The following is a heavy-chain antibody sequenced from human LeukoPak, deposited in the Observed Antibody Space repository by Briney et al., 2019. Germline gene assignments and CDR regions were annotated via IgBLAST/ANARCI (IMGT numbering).Heavy chain of an antibody. D-gene: IGHD1-26*01. V-gene: IGHV1-46*01. Sequence: ASVKVSCKASGYTFTNYYMYWVRQAPGQGLEWMGLINPSGGSASYAQKFQGRVTMTRDTSTSTVYMELSSLKSEDTAMYYCARDGGVGTTYYLDYWGQGTLVTVSS. CDR3: ARDGGVGTTYYLDY. J-gene: IGHJ4*02. CDR1: GYTFTNYY. CDR2: INPSGGSA.